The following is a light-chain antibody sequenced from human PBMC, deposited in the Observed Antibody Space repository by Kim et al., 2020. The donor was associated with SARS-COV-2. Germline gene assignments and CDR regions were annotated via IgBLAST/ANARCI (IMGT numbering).Light chain of an antibody. Sequence: LTPGERATLSCRASQSVRSSYLAWYQRKPGQAPRLLIYGASSRATGIPDRFSGSGSGTDFTLTISRLEPEDFAVYYCQQYGTSPWTFGQGTKLEI. CDR1: QSVRSSY. J-gene: IGKJ1*01. V-gene: IGKV3-20*01. CDR3: QQYGTSPWT. CDR2: GAS.